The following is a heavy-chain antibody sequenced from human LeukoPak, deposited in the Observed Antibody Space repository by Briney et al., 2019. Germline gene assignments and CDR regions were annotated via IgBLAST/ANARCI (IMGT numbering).Heavy chain of an antibody. D-gene: IGHD2-2*01. J-gene: IGHJ5*02. CDR1: GGTFSSYA. Sequence: SVKVSCKASGGTFSSYAISWVRQAPGQGLEWMGGIIPIFGTANCAQKFQGRVTITADESTSTAYMELSSLRSEDTAVYYCASAVVVPAADNWFDPWGQGTLVTVSS. CDR3: ASAVVVPAADNWFDP. V-gene: IGHV1-69*13. CDR2: IIPIFGTA.